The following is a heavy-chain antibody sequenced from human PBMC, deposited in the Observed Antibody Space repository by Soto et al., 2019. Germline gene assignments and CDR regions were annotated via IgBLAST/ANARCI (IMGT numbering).Heavy chain of an antibody. V-gene: IGHV4-39*01. CDR2: IYYSGST. J-gene: IGHJ4*02. CDR3: ARNLYYDYVWGSYRYLYYFDY. D-gene: IGHD3-16*02. Sequence: SETLSLTCTVSCGSISSSSYYWGWIRQPPGKGLEWIGSIYYSGSTYYNPSLKSRVTISVDTSKNQFSLKLSSVTAADTAVYYCARNLYYDYVWGSYRYLYYFDYWGQGTLVTVSS. CDR1: CGSISSSSYY.